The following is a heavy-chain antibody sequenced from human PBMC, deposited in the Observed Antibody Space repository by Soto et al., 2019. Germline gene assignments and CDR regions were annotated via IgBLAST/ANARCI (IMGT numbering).Heavy chain of an antibody. Sequence: EVQLVESGGGLVQPGGSLRLSCAASGFTFSSYWMHWVRQAPGKGLVWVSRINSDGSSTSYADSVKGRFTISRDNAKNTLYLQMNSLRAEDTAVYYRAVAVAGPTAIGYWGQGTLITVSS. J-gene: IGHJ4*02. D-gene: IGHD6-19*01. CDR2: INSDGSST. CDR1: GFTFSSYW. CDR3: AVAVAGPTAIGY. V-gene: IGHV3-74*01.